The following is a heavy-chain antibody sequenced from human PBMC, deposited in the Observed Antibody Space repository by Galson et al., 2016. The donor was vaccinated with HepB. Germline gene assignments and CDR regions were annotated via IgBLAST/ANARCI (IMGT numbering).Heavy chain of an antibody. D-gene: IGHD6-6*01. V-gene: IGHV3-48*01. CDR3: ARELVRSAFDL. Sequence: SLRLSCAGSGFTFSRSGLNWVRQAPGKGLQWVSYISSSVSTIYYADSVKGRFTISRDNAKNSVYLEMHSLRVDDTAVYYCARELVRSAFDLWGQGTMVTVSS. CDR1: GFTFSRSG. J-gene: IGHJ3*01. CDR2: ISSSVSTI.